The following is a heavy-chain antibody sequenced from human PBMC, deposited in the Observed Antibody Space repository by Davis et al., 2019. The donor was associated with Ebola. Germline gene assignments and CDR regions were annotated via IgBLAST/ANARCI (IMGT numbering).Heavy chain of an antibody. CDR2: IFSSGTT. CDR3: ARDRYNFWTGALDS. V-gene: IGHV4-59*01. Sequence: ESLKISCTVSGGSINKYYWSWIRQPPGKGLEWIGSIFSSGTTNYNPSLKSRLTISVDTSRNQFSLDLTSVSAADTAVYYCARDRYNFWTGALDSWGRGTLVTVSS. D-gene: IGHD3/OR15-3a*01. CDR1: GGSINKYY. J-gene: IGHJ4*02.